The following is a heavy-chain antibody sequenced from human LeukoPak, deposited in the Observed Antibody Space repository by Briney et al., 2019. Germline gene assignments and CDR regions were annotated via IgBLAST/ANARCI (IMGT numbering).Heavy chain of an antibody. V-gene: IGHV4-59*01. D-gene: IGHD3-3*01. J-gene: IGHJ4*02. CDR1: GGSISSYY. CDR2: IYYSGST. CDR3: ARGYDFWSGYPLGY. Sequence: SETLSLTCTVSGGSISSYYWSWIRQPPGKGLEWIGYIYYSGSTNYNPSLKSRVTISVDTSKNQFPLKLSSVTAADTAVYYCARGYDFWSGYPLGYWGQGTLVTVSS.